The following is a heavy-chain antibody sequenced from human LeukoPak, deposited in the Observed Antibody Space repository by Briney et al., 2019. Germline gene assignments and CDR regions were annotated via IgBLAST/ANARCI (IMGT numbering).Heavy chain of an antibody. Sequence: ASVKVSCKVSGYTLTELSMHWVRQAPGKGLEWMGWISTYNGDTDYAQKLQGRLTMTTDTSTSTAYMELRSLRSDDTAVYYCARDPGQYYDILTGYYTPCYFDNWGQGTLVTVSS. J-gene: IGHJ4*02. V-gene: IGHV1-18*01. D-gene: IGHD3-9*01. CDR1: GYTLTELS. CDR2: ISTYNGDT. CDR3: ARDPGQYYDILTGYYTPCYFDN.